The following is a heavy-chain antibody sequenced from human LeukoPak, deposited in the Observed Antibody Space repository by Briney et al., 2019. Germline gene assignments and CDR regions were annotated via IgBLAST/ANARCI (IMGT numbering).Heavy chain of an antibody. CDR1: GGSISSNSYY. CDR2: IYYSGST. CDR3: ARGVVIAPQTFDY. J-gene: IGHJ4*02. V-gene: IGHV4-39*01. D-gene: IGHD2-21*01. Sequence: SETLSLTCAVSGGSISSNSYYWGWIRQPPGKGLEWIGSIYYSGSTYYNPSLKSRVTISVDTSKNQFSLKLSSVTAADTALYYCARGVVIAPQTFDYWGQGTLVTVSS.